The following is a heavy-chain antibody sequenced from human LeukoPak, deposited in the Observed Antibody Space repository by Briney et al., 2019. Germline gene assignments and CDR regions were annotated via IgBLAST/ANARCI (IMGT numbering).Heavy chain of an antibody. CDR1: GYTLTELS. V-gene: IGHV1-24*01. J-gene: IGHJ2*01. CDR3: ATSNPVLMVCAIRWYFDL. CDR2: FDPEDGET. Sequence: GASVKVSCKVSGYTLTELSMHWVRQAPGKGLEWMGGFDPEDGETIYAQKFQGRVTMTEDTSTDTAYMELSSLRSEDTAVYYCATSNPVLMVCAIRWYFDLWGRGTLVTVSS. D-gene: IGHD2-8*01.